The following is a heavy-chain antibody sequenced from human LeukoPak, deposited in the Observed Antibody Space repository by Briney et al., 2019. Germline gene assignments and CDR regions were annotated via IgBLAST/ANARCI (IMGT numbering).Heavy chain of an antibody. CDR1: GFTFNNHA. Sequence: GGSLRLSCAASGFTFNNHAMNWVRQAPGKGREWVSSISGGGGSTNYADSVKGRFTISRDNSKNTLSLEMNSLRADDTAVYFCAKGRVVTTSPLNYWGQGTLVTVSS. CDR3: AKGRVVTTSPLNY. D-gene: IGHD2-21*02. J-gene: IGHJ4*02. V-gene: IGHV3-23*01. CDR2: ISGGGGST.